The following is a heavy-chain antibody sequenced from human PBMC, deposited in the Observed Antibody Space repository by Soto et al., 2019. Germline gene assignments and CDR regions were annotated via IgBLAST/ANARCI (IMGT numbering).Heavy chain of an antibody. V-gene: IGHV1-18*01. CDR3: ARASGTSYIWFDP. D-gene: IGHD1-26*01. Sequence: ASVQVSCKASGYTFTSYGISWVRQAPGHGLEWMGWISAYNGNTNYAQKLQGRVTMTTDTSTSTAYMEVRSLRSDDTAVYYGARASGTSYIWFDPWGEGSLVTLAS. CDR2: ISAYNGNT. J-gene: IGHJ5*02. CDR1: GYTFTSYG.